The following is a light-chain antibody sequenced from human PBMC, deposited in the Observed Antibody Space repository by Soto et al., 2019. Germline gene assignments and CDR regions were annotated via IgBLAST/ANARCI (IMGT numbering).Light chain of an antibody. Sequence: QSALTQPPSASGTPGQRVTISCSGSSSNIGSNYVYWYQQLPGTVPQLLIYRNSERPSGVPDRFSGSKSGTSASLAISGLRSEDEDDYYCAAWDDSLSGVVFGGGTKLTVL. J-gene: IGLJ2*01. CDR2: RNS. CDR3: AAWDDSLSGVV. CDR1: SSNIGSNY. V-gene: IGLV1-47*01.